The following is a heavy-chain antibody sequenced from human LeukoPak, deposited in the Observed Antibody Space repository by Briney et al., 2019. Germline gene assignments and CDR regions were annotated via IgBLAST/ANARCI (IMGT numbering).Heavy chain of an antibody. CDR1: GLNFSTYN. CDR2: IDSSNSPI. V-gene: IGHV3-48*02. Sequence: GGSLRLSCAAPGLNFSTYNMNWVRQAPGKGMEWVSYIDSSNSPIYYADSVKGRFTISRDNGKNSLYLQMNSLRDEDTAVYCCARDRCSGGSCYFDYWGQGTLVTVSS. J-gene: IGHJ4*02. D-gene: IGHD2-15*01. CDR3: ARDRCSGGSCYFDY.